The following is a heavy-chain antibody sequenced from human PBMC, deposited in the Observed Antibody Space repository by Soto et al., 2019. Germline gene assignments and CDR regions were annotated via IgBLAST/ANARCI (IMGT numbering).Heavy chain of an antibody. Sequence: SVKVSCKASGGTFSSYTISWVRQAPGQGLEWMGRIIPILGIANYAQKFQGRVTITADKSTSTAYMELSSLRSEDTAVYYCARSSSIAVAYDYWGQGTLVTVSS. CDR2: IIPILGIA. V-gene: IGHV1-69*02. CDR3: ARSSSIAVAYDY. J-gene: IGHJ4*02. D-gene: IGHD6-19*01. CDR1: GGTFSSYT.